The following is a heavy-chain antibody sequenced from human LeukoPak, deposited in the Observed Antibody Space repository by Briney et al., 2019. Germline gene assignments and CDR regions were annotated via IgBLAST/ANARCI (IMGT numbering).Heavy chain of an antibody. J-gene: IGHJ4*02. V-gene: IGHV3-11*04. Sequence: GGSLRLSRAASGFTFSDYYMSWIRQAPGKGLEWVSYISKSGSTIYYADSVKGRFTMSRDNAKNSLYLQMNSLRAEDTAVYYCARGRSYYDSSGPVDCWGQGTLVTVSS. CDR3: ARGRSYYDSSGPVDC. CDR2: ISKSGSTI. D-gene: IGHD3-22*01. CDR1: GFTFSDYY.